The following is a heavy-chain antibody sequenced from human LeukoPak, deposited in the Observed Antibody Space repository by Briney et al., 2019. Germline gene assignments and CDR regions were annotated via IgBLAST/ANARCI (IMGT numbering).Heavy chain of an antibody. D-gene: IGHD3-3*01. V-gene: IGHV3-23*01. CDR3: ASSYYDFWSGYYEPDY. CDR2: ISGSGGST. CDR1: GFTFSSYA. Sequence: GGSLRLSCAASGFTFSSYAMSWVRQAPGKELEWVSAISGSGGSTYYADSVKGRFTISRDNSKNTLYLQMNSLRAEDTAVYYCASSYYDFWSGYYEPDYWGQGTLVTVSS. J-gene: IGHJ4*02.